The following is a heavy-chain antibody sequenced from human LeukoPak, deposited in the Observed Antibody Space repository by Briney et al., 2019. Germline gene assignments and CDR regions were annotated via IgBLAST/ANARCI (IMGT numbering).Heavy chain of an antibody. D-gene: IGHD5-24*01. J-gene: IGHJ4*02. CDR2: MNPNSGNT. CDR1: GYTFTSYD. V-gene: IGHV1-8*01. Sequence: ASVKVSCKSCGYTFTSYDIHWVRQATGQGLEWMGWMNPNSGNTNNAQKFQGRVDMTRNTSISTAYMELSSLSSEDTAVYYCAGGRVKDGPQNLFEHWGQGTPVTVSS. CDR3: AGGRVKDGPQNLFEH.